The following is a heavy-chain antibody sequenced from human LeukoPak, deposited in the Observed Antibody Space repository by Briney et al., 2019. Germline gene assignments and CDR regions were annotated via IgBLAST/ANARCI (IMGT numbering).Heavy chain of an antibody. J-gene: IGHJ6*02. CDR3: AREDPQTTVPEGMDV. D-gene: IGHD4-17*01. V-gene: IGHV4-39*07. Sequence: SETLSLTCTVSGVSISGGTYYWAWIRQPPGKGLEWVGSVSNTGTTYYTPSLESRATISIAPPKKPCSLKLTSVTAADTAAYYSAREDPQTTVPEGMDVWGQGTTVIASS. CDR1: GVSISGGTYY. CDR2: VSNTGTT.